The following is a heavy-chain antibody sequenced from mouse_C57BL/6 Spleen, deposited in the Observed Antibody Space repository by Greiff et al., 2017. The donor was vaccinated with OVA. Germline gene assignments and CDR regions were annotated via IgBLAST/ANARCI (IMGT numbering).Heavy chain of an antibody. D-gene: IGHD4-1*01. Sequence: QVQLQQPGTELVKPGASVKLSCKASGYTFTSYWMHWVKQRPGQGLEWIGNINPGNGGTNYNEKFKSKATLTVDTSSSTAYMPLSSLTSEDSAVYYSANPDWALYYYAMDYWGQGTSVTVSS. J-gene: IGHJ4*01. V-gene: IGHV1-53*01. CDR1: GYTFTSYW. CDR3: ANPDWALYYYAMDY. CDR2: INPGNGGT.